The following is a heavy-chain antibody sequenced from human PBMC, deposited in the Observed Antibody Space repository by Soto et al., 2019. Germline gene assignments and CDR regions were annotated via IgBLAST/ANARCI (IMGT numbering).Heavy chain of an antibody. CDR3: ARAARQQLEHDAFDI. CDR2: IYSGGST. CDR1: GFTVSSNY. Sequence: SLRLSCAASGFTVSSNYMSWVRQAPGKGLEWVSVIYSGGSTYYADSVKGRFTISRDNSKNTLYLQMNSLRAEDTAVYYCARAARQQLEHDAFDIWGQGTMVTVSS. V-gene: IGHV3-66*01. J-gene: IGHJ3*02. D-gene: IGHD6-13*01.